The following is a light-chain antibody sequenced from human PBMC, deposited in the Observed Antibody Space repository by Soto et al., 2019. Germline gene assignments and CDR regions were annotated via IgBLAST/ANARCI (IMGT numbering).Light chain of an antibody. CDR2: GAS. J-gene: IGKJ4*01. Sequence: IVMTQSPATLSVSPGERATLSCRASQSVSSNLAWYQQKPGQAPSLLIYGASTRATGIPARFSGSGSGTEFTRTISSLQSEDFAVYYCQQYNNWPRELTFGGGTKVDIK. V-gene: IGKV3-15*01. CDR3: QQYNNWPRELT. CDR1: QSVSSN.